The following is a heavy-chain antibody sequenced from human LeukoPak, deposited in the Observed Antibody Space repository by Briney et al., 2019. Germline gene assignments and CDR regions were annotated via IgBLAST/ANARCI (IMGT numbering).Heavy chain of an antibody. Sequence: GGSLRLSCAASGFTFSSYAMEWVRQAPGKGLEWVAVISYDGSNKYYADSVKGRFTISRDNSKNTLYLQMNSLRAEDTAVYYCAREDSSSSGVYYFDYWGQGTLVTVSS. CDR2: ISYDGSNK. V-gene: IGHV3-30-3*01. J-gene: IGHJ4*02. CDR1: GFTFSSYA. D-gene: IGHD6-6*01. CDR3: AREDSSSSGVYYFDY.